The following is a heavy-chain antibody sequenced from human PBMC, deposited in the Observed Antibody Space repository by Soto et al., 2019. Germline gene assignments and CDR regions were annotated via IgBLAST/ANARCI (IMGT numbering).Heavy chain of an antibody. V-gene: IGHV1-69*02. CDR3: SHCSNTTANADNYYYCGMDV. CDR2: IIPILDMT. D-gene: IGHD2-2*01. Sequence: SVKVSCKASGGTFTNYTINWVRQSPGQGLEWMGRIIPILDMTNYAQNFQGRVTITAEKSTRTAYMELSNLRSEDTAIYYCSHCSNTTANADNYYYCGMDVWGQGTTVTVSS. CDR1: GGTFTNYT. J-gene: IGHJ6*02.